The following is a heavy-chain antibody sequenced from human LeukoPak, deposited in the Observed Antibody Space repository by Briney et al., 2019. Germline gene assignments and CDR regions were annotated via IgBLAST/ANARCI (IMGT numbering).Heavy chain of an antibody. J-gene: IGHJ4*02. D-gene: IGHD5-18*01. CDR2: ISSSGSTI. Sequence: GSLRLSCAASGFTFSSYEMNWVRQAPGKGLEWVSYISSSGSTIYYADSVKGRFTISRDNAKNSLYLQMNSLRAEDTAVYYCAGDSGRGGYSYGPRDYWGQGTLVTVSS. CDR3: AGDSGRGGYSYGPRDY. V-gene: IGHV3-48*03. CDR1: GFTFSSYE.